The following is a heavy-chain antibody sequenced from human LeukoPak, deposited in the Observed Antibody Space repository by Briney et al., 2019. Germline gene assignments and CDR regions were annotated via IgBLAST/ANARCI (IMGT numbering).Heavy chain of an antibody. D-gene: IGHD3-10*01. Sequence: GGSLRLSCAASGFTFSGYVMTWVRQAPGKGLECVSSITFSSSHIYYADSVKGRFTISRDNAKKSLYLQMNSLRAEDTAVYYCGRVGAYYGSGSYSDYWGQGTLVTVSS. CDR1: GFTFSGYV. V-gene: IGHV3-21*01. CDR3: GRVGAYYGSGSYSDY. CDR2: ITFSSSHI. J-gene: IGHJ4*02.